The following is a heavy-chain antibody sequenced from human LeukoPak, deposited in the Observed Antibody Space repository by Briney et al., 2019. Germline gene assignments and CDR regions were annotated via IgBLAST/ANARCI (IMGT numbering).Heavy chain of an antibody. J-gene: IGHJ4*02. V-gene: IGHV1-69*05. D-gene: IGHD4-11*01. CDR3: ARGVTTRGYFDY. Sequence: SVKVSCKASGGTFSSYAISWVRQAPGQGLEWMGGIIPIFGTANYAQKFQGRVTITTDESTTTAYMELSSLRSEDTAVYYCARGVTTRGYFDYWGQGTLVTVSS. CDR2: IIPIFGTA. CDR1: GGTFSSYA.